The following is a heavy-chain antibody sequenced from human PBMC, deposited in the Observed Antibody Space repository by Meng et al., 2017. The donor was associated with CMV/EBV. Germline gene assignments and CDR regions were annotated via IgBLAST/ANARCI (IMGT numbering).Heavy chain of an antibody. Sequence: ASVKVSCKAFAYTFTGYYLHWVRQAPGQGLEWMGWINANSGDTNYAQKFQGRVTMTRDTAIGTAYMSLSRLRSDDTAVYYCARGSYYYDSSGPFDLWGQGTLVTVSS. CDR1: AYTFTGYY. D-gene: IGHD3-22*01. J-gene: IGHJ5*02. CDR2: INANSGDT. CDR3: ARGSYYYDSSGPFDL. V-gene: IGHV1-2*02.